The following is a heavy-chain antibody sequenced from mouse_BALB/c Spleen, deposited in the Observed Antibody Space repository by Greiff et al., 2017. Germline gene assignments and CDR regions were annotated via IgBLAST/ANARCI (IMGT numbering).Heavy chain of an antibody. D-gene: IGHD2-14*01. CDR2: ISYDGSN. J-gene: IGHJ3*01. CDR3: ARDRGYEGAWFAY. CDR1: GYSITSGYY. V-gene: IGHV3-6*02. Sequence: EVQLQQSGPGLVKPSQSLSLTCSVTGYSITSGYYWNWIRQFPGNKLEWMGYISYDGSNNYNPSLKNRISITRDTSKNQFFLKLNSVTTEDTATYHCARDRGYEGAWFAYWGQGTLVTVSA.